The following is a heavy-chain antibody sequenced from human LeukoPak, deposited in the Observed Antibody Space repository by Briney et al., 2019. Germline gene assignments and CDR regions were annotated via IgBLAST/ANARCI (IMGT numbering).Heavy chain of an antibody. Sequence: PGGSLRLSCAASGFTFGNYAMSWVRQAPGKGLEWVSAVSGRDDSTYYADSVKGRFTISRDNSKNTLYLQMNSLRAEDTAVYYCAKWGDYDILTGYYDSDYWGQGTLVTVSS. D-gene: IGHD3-9*01. CDR3: AKWGDYDILTGYYDSDY. V-gene: IGHV3-23*01. CDR1: GFTFGNYA. CDR2: VSGRDDST. J-gene: IGHJ4*02.